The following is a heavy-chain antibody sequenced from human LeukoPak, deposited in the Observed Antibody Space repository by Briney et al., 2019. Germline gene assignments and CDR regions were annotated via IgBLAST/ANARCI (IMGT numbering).Heavy chain of an antibody. CDR3: AREESVGRYQFLHDY. J-gene: IGHJ4*02. V-gene: IGHV1-18*01. D-gene: IGHD1-26*01. CDR1: GYTFTSYD. Sequence: ASVKVSCKASGYTFTSYDISWVRQAPGQGLEWMGWISPYNENRKYLQKLQGRVTLSTDTSTSTAYMELRSLTSDDTAVYYCAREESVGRYQFLHDYWGQGTLVTVSS. CDR2: ISPYNENR.